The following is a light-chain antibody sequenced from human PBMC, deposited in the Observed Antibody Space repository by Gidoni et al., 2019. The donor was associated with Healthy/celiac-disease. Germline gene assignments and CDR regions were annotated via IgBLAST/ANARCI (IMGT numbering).Light chain of an antibody. J-gene: IGLJ3*02. Sequence: CVSPGQTASITCSGDKLGDKYACWYQQKPGQSPVLVIYQDSKRPSGIPERFSGSNSGNTATLTISGTQAMDEADYYCQAWDSSTGVFGGGTKLTVL. CDR3: QAWDSSTGV. CDR2: QDS. V-gene: IGLV3-1*01. CDR1: KLGDKY.